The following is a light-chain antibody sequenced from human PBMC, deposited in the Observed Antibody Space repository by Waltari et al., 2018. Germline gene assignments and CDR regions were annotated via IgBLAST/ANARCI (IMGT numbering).Light chain of an antibody. CDR2: DAS. CDR3: QQYNRWPPIT. Sequence: EVVITQSPATLTLAPGRTATLSCRASQSIATNLAWYQQRRGQAPRLLIFDASTRATSISGRFSGSGSGTEFTLTISSLQSEDSAVYYCQQYNRWPPITFGQGTRLEIK. J-gene: IGKJ5*01. CDR1: QSIATN. V-gene: IGKV3-15*01.